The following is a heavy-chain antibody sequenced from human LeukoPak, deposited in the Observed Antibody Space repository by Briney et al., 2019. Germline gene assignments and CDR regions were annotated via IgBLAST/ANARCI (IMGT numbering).Heavy chain of an antibody. D-gene: IGHD6-13*01. CDR3: ASSRSSSWSFFDF. Sequence: SDTLSLTCTVSGGSISSSSYYWGWLRQPPGKGLEWIRITYYSGTTYYDPSLKSRVTISDDTSKNQFSLKLSSVTATDSAVYFCASSRSSSWSFFDFWGQGTLVTVSS. J-gene: IGHJ4*02. CDR1: GGSISSSSYY. CDR2: TYYSGTT. V-gene: IGHV4-39*01.